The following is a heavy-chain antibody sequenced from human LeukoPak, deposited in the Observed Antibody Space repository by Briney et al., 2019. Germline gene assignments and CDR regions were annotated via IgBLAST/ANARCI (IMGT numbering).Heavy chain of an antibody. CDR2: ISGSGSTI. D-gene: IGHD3-10*01. V-gene: IGHV3-48*03. CDR3: ARDAFGSGSYHWSVSSYHYGMDV. CDR1: GFTFSSYE. J-gene: IGHJ6*02. Sequence: PGGSLRLSCAASGFTFSSYEMNWVRQAPGKGLEWVSYISGSGSTIYYADAVRGRFTISRDNAKNSLHLQMNSLRADDTAVYYCARDAFGSGSYHWSVSSYHYGMDVWGQGTTVTVSS.